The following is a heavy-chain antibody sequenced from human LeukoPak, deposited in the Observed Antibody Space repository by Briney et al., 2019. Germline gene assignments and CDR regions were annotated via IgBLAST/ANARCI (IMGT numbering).Heavy chain of an antibody. CDR3: QNLHPIVGATV. J-gene: IGHJ4*02. D-gene: IGHD1-26*01. CDR1: GGTFSSYA. CDR2: IIPILGIA. Sequence: TSVKVSCKASGGTFSSYAISWVRQAPGQGLEWMGRIIPILGIANYAQKLQGRVTITADKSTSTAYMELSSLRSEDTAVYYCQNLHPIVGATVWGQGTLVTVSS. V-gene: IGHV1-69*04.